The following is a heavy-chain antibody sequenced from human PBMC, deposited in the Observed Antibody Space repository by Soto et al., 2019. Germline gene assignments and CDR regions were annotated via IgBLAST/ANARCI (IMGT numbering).Heavy chain of an antibody. J-gene: IGHJ3*02. CDR2: IYSGGST. D-gene: IGHD4-17*01. Sequence: GESMKFSCASSDFTISSNYMSWVRQAPGKVQEWVSVIYSGGSTYYADSVKGRFTISRDNSKNTLYLQMSRLRAEDTAVYYCARDRVGFYGGNSGAFDIWGKGPMAPVPS. CDR3: ARDRVGFYGGNSGAFDI. V-gene: IGHV3-53*01. CDR1: DFTISSNY.